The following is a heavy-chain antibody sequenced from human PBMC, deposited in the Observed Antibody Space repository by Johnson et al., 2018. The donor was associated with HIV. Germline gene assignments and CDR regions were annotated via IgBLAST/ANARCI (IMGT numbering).Heavy chain of an antibody. V-gene: IGHV3-30*02. Sequence: EKLVESGGGVVQPGGSLRLSCAASGFTFSNYGMHWVRQAPGKGLEWVAFIRYDGSNTYYGDSMKGRLTISRENSKNTLFLQMNSLRAEDTAVYYCARSYLSTLPWFGDNDAFDIWGQGTMVTVSS. CDR1: GFTFSNYG. J-gene: IGHJ3*02. CDR2: IRYDGSNT. D-gene: IGHD3-10*01. CDR3: ARSYLSTLPWFGDNDAFDI.